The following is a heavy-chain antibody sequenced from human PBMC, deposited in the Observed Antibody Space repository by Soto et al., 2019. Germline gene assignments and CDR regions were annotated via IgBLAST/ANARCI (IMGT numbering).Heavy chain of an antibody. V-gene: IGHV1-8*01. CDR3: ARGPILSTMTRDY. Sequence: SXKVSFKASGYTXNSYDIHLVRQATGQGLEWMGWMNPNSGNTGYAQKFQGRFTITRNTSISTAYMELSSLRSEDTAVYYCARGPILSTMTRDYWGQGTLVTVSS. J-gene: IGHJ4*02. CDR2: MNPNSGNT. CDR1: GYTXNSYD. D-gene: IGHD3-22*01.